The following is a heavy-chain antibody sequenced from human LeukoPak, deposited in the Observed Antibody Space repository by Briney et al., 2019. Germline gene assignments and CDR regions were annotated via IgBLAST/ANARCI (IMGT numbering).Heavy chain of an antibody. Sequence: ASVKVSCKASGYTFTSYGISWVRQAPGQGLEWVGWISAYNGNTNYAQKLQGRVTMNTDTSTSTAYMELRSLRSDDTAVYYCARVFTIFGVVSTPDYWGQGTLVTVSS. J-gene: IGHJ4*02. CDR2: ISAYNGNT. D-gene: IGHD3-3*01. CDR1: GYTFTSYG. CDR3: ARVFTIFGVVSTPDY. V-gene: IGHV1-18*01.